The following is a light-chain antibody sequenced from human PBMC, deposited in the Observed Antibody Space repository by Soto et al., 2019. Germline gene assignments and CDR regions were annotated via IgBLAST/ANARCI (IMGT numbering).Light chain of an antibody. J-gene: IGKJ5*01. CDR2: GAS. CDR1: KSVSSSY. Sequence: EIVLTQSPGTLSLSPGERATLSCRASKSVSSSYLAWYQQKPGQAPRLLFYGASSRATGIPYRFSGSGSGTDFTLTFSRLEPEDFAVYYCQQYGSSPGITFGQGTRLEIK. CDR3: QQYGSSPGIT. V-gene: IGKV3-20*01.